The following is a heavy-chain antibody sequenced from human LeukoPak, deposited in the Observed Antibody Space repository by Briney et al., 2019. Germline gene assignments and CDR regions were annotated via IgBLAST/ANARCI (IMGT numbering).Heavy chain of an antibody. CDR1: GGSVSSGGYY. CDR2: IYYSGST. CDR3: ARDPLRGKYGMDV. Sequence: SQTLSLTCTVSGGSVSSGGYYWSWIRQHPGKGLEWIGYIYYSGSTYYNPSLKSRVTISVDTSKNQFSLNLSSVTAADTAVYYCARDPLRGKYGMDVWGQGTTVTVPS. D-gene: IGHD3-10*01. J-gene: IGHJ6*02. V-gene: IGHV4-31*03.